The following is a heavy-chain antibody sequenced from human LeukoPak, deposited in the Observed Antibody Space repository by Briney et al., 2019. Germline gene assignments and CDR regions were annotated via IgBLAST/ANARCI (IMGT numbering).Heavy chain of an antibody. Sequence: LSLTCAVYGGSFSGYYWSWIRQPPGKGLEWVSSISSSSSYIYYADSVKGRFTISRDNSKNTLYLQMNSLRAEDTAVYYCAKDNGYSWGQGTLVTVSS. J-gene: IGHJ4*02. D-gene: IGHD5-18*01. CDR1: GGSFSGYY. CDR3: AKDNGYS. V-gene: IGHV3-11*05. CDR2: ISSSSSYI.